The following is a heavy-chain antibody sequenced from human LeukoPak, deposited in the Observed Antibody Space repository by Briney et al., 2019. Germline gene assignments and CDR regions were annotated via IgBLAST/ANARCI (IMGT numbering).Heavy chain of an antibody. D-gene: IGHD2/OR15-2a*01. CDR1: GFTFSGFA. V-gene: IGHV3-23*01. Sequence: GGSLRLSCAASGFTFSGFAMSWVRRTPGKGLEWVSGISGSGDNTLYAASVKGRFTISRDNSKNTLYLEMNSLGAEDTAIYYCAKMKGHPLQKYYMDVRGQGTTVTVSS. CDR2: ISGSGDNT. J-gene: IGHJ6*01. CDR3: AKMKGHPLQKYYMDV.